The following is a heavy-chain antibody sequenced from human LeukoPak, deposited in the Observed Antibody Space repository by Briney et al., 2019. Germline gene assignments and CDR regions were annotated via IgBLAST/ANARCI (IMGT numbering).Heavy chain of an antibody. D-gene: IGHD6-6*01. V-gene: IGHV1-69*13. Sequence: SVKVSCTASGGTFSSYAISWVRQAPGQGLEWMGGIIPIFGTANYAQKFQGRVTITADESTSTAYMELSSLRSEDTAVYYCARDPGDSSSSNYYYYGMDVWGQGTTVTVSS. CDR3: ARDPGDSSSSNYYYYGMDV. J-gene: IGHJ6*02. CDR2: IIPIFGTA. CDR1: GGTFSSYA.